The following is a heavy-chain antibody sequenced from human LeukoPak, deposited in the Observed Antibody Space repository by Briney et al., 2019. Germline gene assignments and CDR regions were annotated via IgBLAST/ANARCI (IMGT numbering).Heavy chain of an antibody. J-gene: IGHJ4*02. CDR3: AREGGFYRPLDY. D-gene: IGHD3-3*01. CDR2: VHLDGTT. CDR1: GGSVASTNW. V-gene: IGHV4-4*02. Sequence: SGTLSLTCGVSGGSVASTNWWTWVRQPPGKGLEWIGEVHLDGTTNYNPSLKSRLTMSVDLSENHISLTLTSVTAADTAVYYCAREGGFYRPLDYSGQGTLVAVSS.